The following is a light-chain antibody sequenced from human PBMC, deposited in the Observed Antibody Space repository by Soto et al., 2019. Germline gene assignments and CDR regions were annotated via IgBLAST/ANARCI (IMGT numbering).Light chain of an antibody. CDR3: TSHTAYNTYV. Sequence: QSALTQPPSVSGSPGQSVAISCAGSSSDIGRNNRVSWYQQAPGTAPKLLIYEVTNRPSGVPDRFSGSKSGNTASLIISGLQAEDESDYYCTSHTAYNTYVFGTGTKVTVL. CDR1: SSDIGRNNR. J-gene: IGLJ1*01. CDR2: EVT. V-gene: IGLV2-18*02.